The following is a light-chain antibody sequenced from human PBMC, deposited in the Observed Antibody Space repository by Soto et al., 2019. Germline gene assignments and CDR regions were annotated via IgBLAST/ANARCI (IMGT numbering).Light chain of an antibody. CDR3: PQYGSSPRT. J-gene: IGKJ1*01. V-gene: IGKV3-20*01. Sequence: EIVMTQSPGTLSLSPGERATLSCRASQSVNSAYLAWFQQRPGQSPRLTIYAASSRETAIRDRFSGSGSGTEFTLIISRLEPEDFAVDYCPQYGSSPRTFGQGTKVDIK. CDR2: AAS. CDR1: QSVNSAY.